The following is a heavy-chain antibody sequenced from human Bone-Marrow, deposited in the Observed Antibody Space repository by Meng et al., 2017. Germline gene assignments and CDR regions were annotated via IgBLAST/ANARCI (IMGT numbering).Heavy chain of an antibody. J-gene: IGHJ4*02. CDR2: IKEDGSEE. CDR3: ARSLSGKDDY. CDR1: GFTFSSSW. V-gene: IGHV3-7*01. Sequence: GESLKISCAASGFTFSSSWMTWVRQAPGKGLDYVAIIKEDGSEEYYVDSVKGRFTISRDNTKNSLYLQMNSLRAEDTAVYYCARSLSGKDDYWGQGTLVTVSS. D-gene: IGHD4-23*01.